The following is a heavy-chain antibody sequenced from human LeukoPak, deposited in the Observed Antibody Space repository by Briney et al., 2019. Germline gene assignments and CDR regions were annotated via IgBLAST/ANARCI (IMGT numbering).Heavy chain of an antibody. D-gene: IGHD6-19*01. V-gene: IGHV1-18*01. Sequence: ASVKVSCKASGYTFTSHGISWVRQAPGQGLEWMGWISAYNGDTKYAEKTQGRVTMTTDASTSTAYMELRSLRSDDTAVYYCARDPSNSSCWYACLDSWGQGTLVTVSS. CDR3: ARDPSNSSCWYACLDS. CDR2: ISAYNGDT. CDR1: GYTFTSHG. J-gene: IGHJ4*02.